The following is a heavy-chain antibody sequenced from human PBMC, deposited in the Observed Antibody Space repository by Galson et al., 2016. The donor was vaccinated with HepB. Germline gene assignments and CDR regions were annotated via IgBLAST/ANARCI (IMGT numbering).Heavy chain of an antibody. Sequence: SLRLSCAASGFAFSRFAMHWVRQAPGKGLEWVALISYDGSNTYYPDSVKGRFTISRVNSKNTLYLQMNSLRAEDTAVYYCARTVVPAAPRAEVRNLYYFGLDVWGQGTTVTISS. J-gene: IGHJ6*02. D-gene: IGHD2-2*01. CDR2: ISYDGSNT. CDR3: ARTVVPAAPRAEVRNLYYFGLDV. V-gene: IGHV3-30-3*01. CDR1: GFAFSRFA.